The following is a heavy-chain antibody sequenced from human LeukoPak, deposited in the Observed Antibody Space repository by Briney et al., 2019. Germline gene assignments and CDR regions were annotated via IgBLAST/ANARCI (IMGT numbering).Heavy chain of an antibody. CDR1: GYSFTSNW. J-gene: IGHJ4*02. D-gene: IGHD4-23*01. Sequence: GESLKISCKGSGYSFTSNWIGWVRQMPGKGLEWMGIIYPGDSETKYSPSFQGQVTISVDKSINTAYLQWSSLKASDTAIYYCARLFSGGDSPYFDYWGQGTLVTVSS. CDR3: ARLFSGGDSPYFDY. CDR2: IYPGDSET. V-gene: IGHV5-51*01.